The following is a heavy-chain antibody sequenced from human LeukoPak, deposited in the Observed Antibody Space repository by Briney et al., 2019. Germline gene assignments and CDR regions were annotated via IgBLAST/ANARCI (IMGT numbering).Heavy chain of an antibody. CDR1: GGSISSSSYY. CDR3: AKSYYDGSGYLYWFDP. J-gene: IGHJ5*02. CDR2: IYYSGST. D-gene: IGHD3-22*01. Sequence: SETLSLTCTVSGGSISSSSYYWGWIRQPPGKGLEWIGSIYYSGSTYYNPSLKSRVTISVDTSKNQFSLKLSSVTAADTAVYYCAKSYYDGSGYLYWFDPWGQGTLVTVSS. V-gene: IGHV4-39*07.